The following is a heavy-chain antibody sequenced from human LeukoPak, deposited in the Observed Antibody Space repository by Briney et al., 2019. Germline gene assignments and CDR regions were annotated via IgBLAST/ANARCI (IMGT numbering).Heavy chain of an antibody. CDR1: GFTFSNAW. V-gene: IGHV3-15*01. Sequence: GGSLRLSCAASGFTFSNAWMSWVRQARGKGLEGVGRIKSKTEGGTTDYAAPVKGRFTISRDDSKNTLYLQMNSLKTEDTAVYYCTTVSPNDTFDIWGQGTMVTVSS. J-gene: IGHJ3*02. CDR3: TTVSPNDTFDI. CDR2: IKSKTEGGTT.